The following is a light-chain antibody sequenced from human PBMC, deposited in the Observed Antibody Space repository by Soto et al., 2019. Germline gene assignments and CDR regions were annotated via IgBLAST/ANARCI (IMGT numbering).Light chain of an antibody. CDR2: GAS. V-gene: IGKV3-20*01. CDR3: QQYGSSRWT. J-gene: IGKJ1*01. CDR1: QSVTNY. Sequence: EIFLTQSPDTLSLSPVERATLSCRTSQSVTNYIAWYQQRPGQAPRLLMYGASSRATGIPDRFSGSGSGTDFTLTISRLEPEDFAVYYCQQYGSSRWTFGQGTKVDIK.